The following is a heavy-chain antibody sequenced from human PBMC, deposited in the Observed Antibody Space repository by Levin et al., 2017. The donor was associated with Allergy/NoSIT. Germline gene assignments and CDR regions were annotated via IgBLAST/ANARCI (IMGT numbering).Heavy chain of an antibody. Sequence: PGGSLRLSCAASGFTFSSYSMNWVRQAPGKGLEWVSSISSSSSYIYYADSVKGRITISRDNAKNSLYLQMNSLRAEDTAVYYCARGGVKGYSGYDIFDYWGQGTLVTVSS. V-gene: IGHV3-21*01. CDR3: ARGGVKGYSGYDIFDY. D-gene: IGHD5-12*01. CDR2: ISSSSSYI. J-gene: IGHJ4*02. CDR1: GFTFSSYS.